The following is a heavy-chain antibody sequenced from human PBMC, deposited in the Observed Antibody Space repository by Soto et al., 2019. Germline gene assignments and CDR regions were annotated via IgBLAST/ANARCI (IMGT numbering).Heavy chain of an antibody. CDR3: AREGTYYDILTGYSLGESWFDP. Sequence: QVQLVQSGAEVKKPGSSVKVSCKASGGTFSSYAISWVRQAPGQGLEWMGGIIPIFGTANYAQKFQGRVTITADESTSTAYMELSSLRSEDTAVYYCAREGTYYDILTGYSLGESWFDPWGQGTLVTVSS. J-gene: IGHJ5*02. V-gene: IGHV1-69*01. D-gene: IGHD3-9*01. CDR2: IIPIFGTA. CDR1: GGTFSSYA.